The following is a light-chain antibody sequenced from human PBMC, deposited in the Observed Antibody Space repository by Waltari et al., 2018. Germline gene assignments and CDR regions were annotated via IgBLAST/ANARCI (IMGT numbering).Light chain of an antibody. CDR1: QGISSY. CDR2: ARS. CDR3: QQFNSYPFT. V-gene: IGKV1-9*01. Sequence: IPLTQSPSSLSASVGDRATLTCRASQGISSYLAWYQQKPGKAPKLLIYARSTWLNGVPERFSGSGFGTDFTLTISSLQPEDFAVYYCQQFNSYPFTFGPGTTVDIK. J-gene: IGKJ3*01.